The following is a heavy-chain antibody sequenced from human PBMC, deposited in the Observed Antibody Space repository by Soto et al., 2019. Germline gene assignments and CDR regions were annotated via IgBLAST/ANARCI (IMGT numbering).Heavy chain of an antibody. CDR3: ARTNGGDFQH. J-gene: IGHJ1*01. Sequence: PSETLSLTCTVSGGSISSGGYYWSWFRQHPGKGLEWIGYIYYSGSTYYNPSLKSRVTISVDTSKNQFSLKLSSVTAADTAVYYCARTNGGDFQHWGQGTLVTVSS. CDR2: IYYSGST. D-gene: IGHD3-16*01. CDR1: GGSISSGGYY. V-gene: IGHV4-31*03.